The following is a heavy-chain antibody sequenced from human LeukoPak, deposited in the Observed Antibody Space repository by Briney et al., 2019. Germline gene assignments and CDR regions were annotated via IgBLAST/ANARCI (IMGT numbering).Heavy chain of an antibody. CDR3: ARGWVNYSTFDY. CDR1: GGSISSGDYY. J-gene: IGHJ4*02. D-gene: IGHD2-15*01. V-gene: IGHV4-30-4*01. Sequence: SETLSLTCTVSGGSISSGDYYWSWIRQPPGKGLEWIGYIYYSGSTYYNPSLKSRVTISVDTSKNQFSLKLSSVTAADTAVYYCARGWVNYSTFDYWGQGTLVTVS. CDR2: IYYSGST.